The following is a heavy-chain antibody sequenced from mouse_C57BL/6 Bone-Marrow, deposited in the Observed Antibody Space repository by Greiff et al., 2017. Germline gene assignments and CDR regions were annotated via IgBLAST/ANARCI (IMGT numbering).Heavy chain of an antibody. CDR1: GYTFTDYE. CDR3: TRDLSYGSSPYYYAMDY. J-gene: IGHJ4*01. D-gene: IGHD1-1*01. Sequence: QVQLQQSGAELVRPGASVTLSCKASGYTFTDYEMHWVKQTPVHGLEWIGAIDPATGGTAYNQKFKGKAILTADKSSSTAYMELRSLTSEDSAVXYCTRDLSYGSSPYYYAMDYWGQGTSVTVSS. V-gene: IGHV1-15*01. CDR2: IDPATGGT.